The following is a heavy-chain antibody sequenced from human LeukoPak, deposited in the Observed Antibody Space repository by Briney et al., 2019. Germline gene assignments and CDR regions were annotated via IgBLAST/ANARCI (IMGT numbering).Heavy chain of an antibody. D-gene: IGHD3-10*01. J-gene: IGHJ4*02. Sequence: GGSLRLSCAASGFTFSSYGMHWVRQAPGKGLEWVAVISYDGSNKYYADSVKGRFTISRDNSKNTLYLQMNSLRAEGTAVYYCAKDGRFGGPFLDYWGQGTLVTVPS. CDR1: GFTFSSYG. CDR2: ISYDGSNK. V-gene: IGHV3-30*18. CDR3: AKDGRFGGPFLDY.